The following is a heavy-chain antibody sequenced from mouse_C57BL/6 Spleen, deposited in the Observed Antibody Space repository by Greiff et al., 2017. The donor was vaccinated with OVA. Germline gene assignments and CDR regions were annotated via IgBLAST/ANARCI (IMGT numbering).Heavy chain of an antibody. V-gene: IGHV1-64*01. Sequence: VQLQQPGAELVKPGASVKLSCKASGYTFTSYWMHWVKQRPGQGLEWIGMIHPNSGSTNYNEKFKSKATLTVDKSSSTAYMQLSSLTSEDSAVYYCARWENYGSSSFAYWGQGTLVTVSA. CDR3: ARWENYGSSSFAY. D-gene: IGHD1-1*01. CDR1: GYTFTSYW. J-gene: IGHJ3*01. CDR2: IHPNSGST.